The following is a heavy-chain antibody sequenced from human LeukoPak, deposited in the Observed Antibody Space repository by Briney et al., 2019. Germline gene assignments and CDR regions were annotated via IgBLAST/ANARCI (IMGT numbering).Heavy chain of an antibody. V-gene: IGHV3-15*07. CDR2: IKSKTDGGTT. CDR3: TTSFLAVAGYYFDY. D-gene: IGHD6-19*01. CDR1: GFTFSNAW. J-gene: IGHJ4*02. Sequence: GGSPRLSCAASGFTFSNAWMNWVRQAPGKGLEWVGRIKSKTDGGTTDYAAPVKGRFTISRDDSKNTLYLQMNSLKTEDTAVCYCTTSFLAVAGYYFDYWGQGTLVTVSS.